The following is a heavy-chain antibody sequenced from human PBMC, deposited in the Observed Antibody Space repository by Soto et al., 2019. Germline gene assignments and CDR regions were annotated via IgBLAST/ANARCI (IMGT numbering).Heavy chain of an antibody. V-gene: IGHV4-34*01. Sequence: TSETLSLTCAVYGGSFSGYYWSWIRQPPGKGLEWIGEINHSGSTNYNPSLKSRVTISVDTSKNQFSLKLSSVTAADTAVYYCARDRYCSSTSCYFRSAFDIWGQGTMVTVSS. CDR2: INHSGST. J-gene: IGHJ3*02. D-gene: IGHD2-2*01. CDR3: ARDRYCSSTSCYFRSAFDI. CDR1: GGSFSGYY.